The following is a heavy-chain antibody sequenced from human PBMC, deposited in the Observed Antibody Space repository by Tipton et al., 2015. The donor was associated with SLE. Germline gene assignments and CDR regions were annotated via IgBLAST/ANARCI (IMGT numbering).Heavy chain of an antibody. CDR1: GFTFSSYG. J-gene: IGHJ4*02. V-gene: IGHV3-21*04. D-gene: IGHD1-1*01. CDR2: IDSSSTYI. CDR3: ARNLEFTGDFDY. Sequence: SLRLSCAASGFTFSSYGMHWVRLAPGKGLEWGSSIDSSSTYISYAASVEGRFTISRDNPKNSLFLHMNSLRAEDTAVYYCARNLEFTGDFDYWGQGTLVTVSS.